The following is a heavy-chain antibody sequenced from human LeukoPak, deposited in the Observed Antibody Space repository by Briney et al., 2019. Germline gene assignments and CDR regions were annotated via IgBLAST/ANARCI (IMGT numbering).Heavy chain of an antibody. CDR1: GFTFSSYA. J-gene: IGHJ4*02. V-gene: IGHV3-23*01. CDR3: AKDLAIAVAGNGYFDY. D-gene: IGHD6-19*01. Sequence: PGGSLRPSCAASGFTFSSYAMSWVRQAPGKGLEWVSAISGSGGSTYYADSVKGRFTISRDNSKNTLYLQMNSLRAEDTAVYYCAKDLAIAVAGNGYFDYWGQGTLVTVSS. CDR2: ISGSGGST.